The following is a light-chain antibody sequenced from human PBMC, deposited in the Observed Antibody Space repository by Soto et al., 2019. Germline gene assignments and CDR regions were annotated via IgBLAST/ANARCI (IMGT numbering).Light chain of an antibody. V-gene: IGLV1-47*01. J-gene: IGLJ2*01. Sequence: QSVLTQPPSASGTPGQRVTISCSGSSSNIGRHDVYWYQHLPGTAPKVLIYRNNQRPSGVPDRFSGSKSGTSASLAISGLRSEDEADYYCAAWDDSLSGVVFGGGTQLTVL. CDR2: RNN. CDR3: AAWDDSLSGVV. CDR1: SSNIGRHD.